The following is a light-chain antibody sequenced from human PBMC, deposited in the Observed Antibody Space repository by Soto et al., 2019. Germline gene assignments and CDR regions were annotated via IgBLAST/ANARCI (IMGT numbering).Light chain of an antibody. Sequence: TVLTQSPGTLSLSPGERATLSCRASQSLSGNYLAWYQQKPGQAPKLLIYDASSRATGIPDRFSGGGSGTDFILTISSLQPEDIATYFCQQYDNLPLTFGGGTKVDIK. V-gene: IGKV3-20*01. J-gene: IGKJ4*01. CDR1: QSLSGNY. CDR2: DAS. CDR3: QQYDNLPLT.